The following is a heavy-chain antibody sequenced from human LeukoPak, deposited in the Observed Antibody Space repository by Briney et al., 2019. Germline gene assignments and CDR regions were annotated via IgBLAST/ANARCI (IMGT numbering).Heavy chain of an antibody. CDR2: ISGSGSST. J-gene: IGHJ4*02. CDR3: AKEGSSGWSYFDY. D-gene: IGHD6-19*01. Sequence: PGGSLRLSCAASGFTFSDYYMSWIRQAPGKGLEWVSAISGSGSSTYYADSVKGRFTISRDNSKNTLYLQMNSLRAEDTAVYYCAKEGSSGWSYFDYWGQGTLVTVSS. CDR1: GFTFSDYY. V-gene: IGHV3-23*01.